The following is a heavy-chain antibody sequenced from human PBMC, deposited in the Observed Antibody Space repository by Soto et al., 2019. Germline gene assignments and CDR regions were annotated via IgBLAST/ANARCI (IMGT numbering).Heavy chain of an antibody. CDR1: GGSFSGYY. J-gene: IGHJ6*02. V-gene: IGHV4-34*01. CDR2: INHSGST. CDR3: ARFVRGYCSSTSCPNLYYYYGMDV. Sequence: PSETLSLTCAVYGGSFSGYYWSWIRQPPGKGLEWIGEINHSGSTNYNPSLKSRVTISVDTSKNQFSLKLSSVTAADTAVYYCARFVRGYCSSTSCPNLYYYYGMDVWGQGTTVTVSS. D-gene: IGHD2-2*01.